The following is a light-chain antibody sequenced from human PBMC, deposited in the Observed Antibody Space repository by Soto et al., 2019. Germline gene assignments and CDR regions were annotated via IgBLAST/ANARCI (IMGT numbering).Light chain of an antibody. Sequence: EIELTQSPGTLSLSPGERATLSCRASQSVSSSYLAWYQQKPGQDPRLLIYGASSRATGIPDRFSGSGSGTDFTLTISRLEPEDFAVYYCQQYGSSPTFGQGTKLEIK. CDR1: QSVSSSY. CDR2: GAS. J-gene: IGKJ2*01. CDR3: QQYGSSPT. V-gene: IGKV3-20*01.